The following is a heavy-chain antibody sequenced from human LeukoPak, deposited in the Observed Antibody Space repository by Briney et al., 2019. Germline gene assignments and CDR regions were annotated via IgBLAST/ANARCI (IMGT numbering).Heavy chain of an antibody. J-gene: IGHJ5*02. CDR2: IIPIFGTA. D-gene: IGHD2-15*01. Sequence: ASVKVSCKASGGTFSSYAISWVRQAPGQGLEWMGGIIPIFGTADYAQKFQGRVTITADESTSTAYMELSSLRSEDTAVYYCARILATGPSWFDPWGQGTLVTVSS. V-gene: IGHV1-69*13. CDR1: GGTFSSYA. CDR3: ARILATGPSWFDP.